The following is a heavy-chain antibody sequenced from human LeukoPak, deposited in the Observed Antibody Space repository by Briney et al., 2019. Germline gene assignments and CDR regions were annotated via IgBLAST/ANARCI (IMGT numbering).Heavy chain of an antibody. CDR2: IYSGGST. Sequence: GGTLRLSCAASGFTFSSYGMSWVRQAPGKGLEWVSVIYSGGSTYYADSVKGRFTISRDNSKNTLYLQMNSLRAEDTAVYYCASTQRGDYFDYWGQGTLVTVSS. J-gene: IGHJ4*02. CDR1: GFTFSSYG. V-gene: IGHV3-66*01. D-gene: IGHD2-15*01. CDR3: ASTQRGDYFDY.